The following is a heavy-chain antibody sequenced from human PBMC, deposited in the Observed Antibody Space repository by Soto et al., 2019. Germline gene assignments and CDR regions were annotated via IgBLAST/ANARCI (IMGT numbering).Heavy chain of an antibody. CDR2: IIPIFGTA. J-gene: IGHJ4*02. Sequence: GASVKVSCKASGGTFSSYAISWVRQAPGQGLEWMGGIIPIFGTANYAQKFQGRVTITADESTSTAYMELSSLRSEDTAVYYCARSSGYVPVQHSVFDYWGQGTLVTVSS. D-gene: IGHD3-22*01. CDR3: ARSSGYVPVQHSVFDY. V-gene: IGHV1-69*13. CDR1: GGTFSSYA.